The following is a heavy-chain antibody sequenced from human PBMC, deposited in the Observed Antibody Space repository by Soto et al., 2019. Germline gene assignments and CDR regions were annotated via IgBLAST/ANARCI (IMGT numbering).Heavy chain of an antibody. CDR2: IYHSGST. J-gene: IGHJ4*02. Sequence: QVQLQESGPGLVKPSGTLSLTCAVSGGSISSSNWWSWVRQPPGKGLEWIGEIYHSGSTNYNPSLKSRVTISVDKSKNQCSLKLSSVTAADTAVYYCARAPGYSSSWYPFDYWGQGTLVTVSS. V-gene: IGHV4-4*02. CDR3: ARAPGYSSSWYPFDY. D-gene: IGHD6-13*01. CDR1: GGSISSSNW.